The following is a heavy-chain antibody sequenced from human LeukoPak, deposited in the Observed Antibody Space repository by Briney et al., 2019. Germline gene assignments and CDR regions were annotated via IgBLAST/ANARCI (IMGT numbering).Heavy chain of an antibody. D-gene: IGHD4-17*01. V-gene: IGHV1-2*02. Sequence: ASVKVSCKPSEYSFTAYWIHWVRQAPGQGLEWLGWINPNSGGTNYVQKFQGRVTMTRDTSISTAYLELSRLRSDDTAVYYCGLTVTYSYGMDVWGQGTTVTVSS. CDR1: EYSFTAYW. CDR3: GLTVTYSYGMDV. CDR2: INPNSGGT. J-gene: IGHJ6*02.